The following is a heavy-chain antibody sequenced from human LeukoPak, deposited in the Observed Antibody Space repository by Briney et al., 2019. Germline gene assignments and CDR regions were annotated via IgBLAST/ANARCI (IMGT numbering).Heavy chain of an antibody. J-gene: IGHJ4*02. D-gene: IGHD2-2*01. CDR1: GNYW. CDR2: INSDGSWT. CDR3: VSFYETY. V-gene: IGHV3-74*01. Sequence: GGSLRLSCAASGNYWMHWVRQAPGKGLVWVSHINSDGSWTGYADSVKGRFTISKDNAKNTVYLQMNNLRAEDTAVYYCVSFYETYWGRGTLVTASS.